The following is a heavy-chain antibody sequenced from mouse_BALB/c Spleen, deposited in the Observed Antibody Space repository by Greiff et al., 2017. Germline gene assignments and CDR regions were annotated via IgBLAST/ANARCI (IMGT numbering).Heavy chain of an antibody. D-gene: IGHD4-1*01. V-gene: IGHV5-17*02. CDR3: ARGRTGTGDYYFDY. CDR1: GFTFSSFG. Sequence: DVMLVESGGGLVQPGGSRKLSCAASGFTFSSFGMHWVRQAPEKGLEWVAYISSGSSTIYYADTVKGRFTISRDNPKNTLFLQMTSLRSEDTAMYYCARGRTGTGDYYFDYWGQGTTLTVSS. J-gene: IGHJ2*01. CDR2: ISSGSSTI.